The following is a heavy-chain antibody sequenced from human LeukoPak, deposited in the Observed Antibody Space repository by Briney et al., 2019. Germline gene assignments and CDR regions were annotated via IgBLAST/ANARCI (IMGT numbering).Heavy chain of an antibody. J-gene: IGHJ4*02. CDR1: GYTLTGYY. V-gene: IGHV1-2*02. Sequence: GASVKVSCKASGYTLTGYYMHWVRQAPGQGLEWMGWINPNSGGTNYAQKFQDRVTMTRDTSISTAYMELSRLRSDDTAVYYCARQGVYDSSGYFGGDRFDYWGQGTLVTVSS. D-gene: IGHD3-22*01. CDR3: ARQGVYDSSGYFGGDRFDY. CDR2: INPNSGGT.